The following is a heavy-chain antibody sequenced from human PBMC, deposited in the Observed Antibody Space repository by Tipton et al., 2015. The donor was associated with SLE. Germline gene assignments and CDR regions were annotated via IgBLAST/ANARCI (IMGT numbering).Heavy chain of an antibody. V-gene: IGHV4-4*09. D-gene: IGHD3-22*01. CDR1: GGSISSDH. Sequence: TLSLTCSVSGGSISSDHWIWIRQPPGKGLEWLGYISDGGGTNYNPSLKSRVTMSVDTAKNQFSLKLTSVTAADTAVYYCARVHSAGDYDSSGFSNWGQGSLVTVSS. CDR3: ARVHSAGDYDSSGFSN. CDR2: ISDGGGT. J-gene: IGHJ4*02.